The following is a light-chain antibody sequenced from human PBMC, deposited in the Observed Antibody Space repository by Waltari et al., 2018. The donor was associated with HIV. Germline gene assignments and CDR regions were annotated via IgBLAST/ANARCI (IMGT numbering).Light chain of an antibody. CDR3: QQYNKWPWT. CDR2: GAS. V-gene: IGKV3-15*01. Sequence: EVVMTQSPATLSVSPGERATLSCRASQNIANNLTWNQQKPGQPPRLLLFGASTRATGIPARFSSSGSGTEFTLTISSLQSEDFAVYYCQQYNKWPWTFGQGTRVEIK. J-gene: IGKJ1*01. CDR1: QNIANN.